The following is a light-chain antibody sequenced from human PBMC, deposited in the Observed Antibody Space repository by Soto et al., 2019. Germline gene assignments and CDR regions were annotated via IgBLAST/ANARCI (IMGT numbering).Light chain of an antibody. CDR3: QQRSNWPPIT. J-gene: IGKJ1*01. CDR1: QSVRSSY. CDR2: GAS. Sequence: ELVLTPSPATLSVSPGDRASVSCSPIQSVRSSYLAWSQQKPGQAPRLLIYGASSRATGIPDGFSGSGSGTDFTLTISRLEPEDFAVYYCQQRSNWPPITFGQGTKVDIK. V-gene: IGKV3D-20*02.